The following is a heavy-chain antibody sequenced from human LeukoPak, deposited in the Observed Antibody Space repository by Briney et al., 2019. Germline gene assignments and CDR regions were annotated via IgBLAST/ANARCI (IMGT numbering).Heavy chain of an antibody. CDR2: ISSSGATM. V-gene: IGHV3-48*01. D-gene: IGHD4-11*01. J-gene: IGHJ4*02. Sequence: GGSLRLSCAASGFTFSSYSMNWVRQAPGKGLEWVSYISSSGATMYYADSVRGRFTISRGTAKNSLYLQMNSLRAEDTAVYYCARAQTNWGQGTLVTVSS. CDR1: GFTFSSYS. CDR3: ARAQTN.